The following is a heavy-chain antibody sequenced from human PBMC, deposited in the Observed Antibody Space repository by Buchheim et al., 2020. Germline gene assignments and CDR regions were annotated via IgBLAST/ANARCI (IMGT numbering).Heavy chain of an antibody. J-gene: IGHJ4*02. D-gene: IGHD6-19*01. CDR2: IKEDGSEK. V-gene: IGHV3-7*01. CDR1: GFTFSSYW. CDR3: ARDRGWLQFDY. Sequence: EVQLVESGGGLVQPGGSLRLSCAASGFTFSSYWISWVRQAPGKGLEWVANIKEDGSEKYYVDSVKGRCTISRDNAKSSLYLQMSSLRAEDTAVYYCARDRGWLQFDYGGQGTL.